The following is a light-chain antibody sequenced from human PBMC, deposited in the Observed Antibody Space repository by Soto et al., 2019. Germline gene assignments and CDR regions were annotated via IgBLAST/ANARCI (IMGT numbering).Light chain of an antibody. Sequence: QSVLTQPASVSGSPGPSITISFTGTSSDVGVDYYVSWYQQHPRKAPKLMIYDVSSRPSGISDRFSGYKSGNTASLTISGLHAEDEADYYCSSYTSSSTDVFGTGTKLTVL. CDR1: SSDVGVDYY. V-gene: IGLV2-14*01. CDR2: DVS. J-gene: IGLJ1*01. CDR3: SSYTSSSTDV.